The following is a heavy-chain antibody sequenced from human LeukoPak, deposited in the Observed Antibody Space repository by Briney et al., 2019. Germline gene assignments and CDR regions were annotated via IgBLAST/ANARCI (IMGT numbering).Heavy chain of an antibody. J-gene: IGHJ4*02. CDR1: GFTFSSYS. Sequence: GGSLRLSCAASGFTFSSYSMNWVRQAPGKGLEWVSYITFSSSIIYYADSVKGRFTISRDNSKNTLYLQMNSLRAEDTAMYYCAKDSAYYYDSSGYYYDWGQGTLVTVSS. V-gene: IGHV3-48*01. D-gene: IGHD3-22*01. CDR3: AKDSAYYYDSSGYYYD. CDR2: ITFSSSII.